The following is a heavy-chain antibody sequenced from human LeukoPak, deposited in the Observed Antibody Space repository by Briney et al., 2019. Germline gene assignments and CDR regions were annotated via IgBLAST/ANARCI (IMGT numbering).Heavy chain of an antibody. CDR3: ARHMGSSSWYYYYMDV. CDR1: GYSISSGYY. V-gene: IGHV4-38-2*01. D-gene: IGHD6-13*01. Sequence: SETLSLTCAVSGYSISSGYYWGWIRLSPGKGLEWIGSIYHSGSTYYNPSLKSRVPISVDTSKNHFSLKLSSVPAADTAVYYCARHMGSSSWYYYYMDVWGKGTTVTVSS. CDR2: IYHSGST. J-gene: IGHJ6*03.